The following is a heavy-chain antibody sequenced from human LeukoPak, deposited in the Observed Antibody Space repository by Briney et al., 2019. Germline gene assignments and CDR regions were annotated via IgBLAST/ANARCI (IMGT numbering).Heavy chain of an antibody. J-gene: IGHJ4*02. V-gene: IGHV3-23*01. D-gene: IGHD2-2*01. CDR2: ITKSGDQT. CDR3: AKDEDIVVVPAASDY. CDR1: GITFSNSA. Sequence: GGSLRLSCVPSGITFSNSALSWVRQAPGKGLEWVSTITKSGDQTHYADSVRGLFTISRDIFKNTLYLQMNSLRAEDTAVYYCAKDEDIVVVPAASDYWGQGTLVTVSS.